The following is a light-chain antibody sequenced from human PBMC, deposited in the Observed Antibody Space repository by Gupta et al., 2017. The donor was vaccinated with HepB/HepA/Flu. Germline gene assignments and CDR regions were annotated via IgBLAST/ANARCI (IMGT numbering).Light chain of an antibody. CDR1: QRISSN. CDR2: DAS. V-gene: IGKV1-39*01. Sequence: DIQMNHSPSSLSASLGDRVTITGRASQRISSNLHWYQQKPGNAPKLLIYDASTRQSGVPSRFSGSGFGTDFTLTISSLHPEDFASYYCQQNYNSPHTFGRGTKLDIK. J-gene: IGKJ2*01. CDR3: QQNYNSPHT.